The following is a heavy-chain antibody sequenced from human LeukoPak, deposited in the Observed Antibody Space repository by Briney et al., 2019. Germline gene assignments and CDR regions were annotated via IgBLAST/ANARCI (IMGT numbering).Heavy chain of an antibody. CDR2: INAGNGNT. J-gene: IGHJ6*02. CDR1: GYTFIDYT. CDR3: ARVWGSADYYYYGMDV. Sequence: ASVKVSCKASGYTFIDYTMHWLRQAPGQRLEWMGWINAGNGNTKYSQKFQGRVTITRDTSASTAYMELSSLRSEDTAVYYCARVWGSADYYYYGMDVWGQGTTVTVSS. D-gene: IGHD3-16*01. V-gene: IGHV1-3*01.